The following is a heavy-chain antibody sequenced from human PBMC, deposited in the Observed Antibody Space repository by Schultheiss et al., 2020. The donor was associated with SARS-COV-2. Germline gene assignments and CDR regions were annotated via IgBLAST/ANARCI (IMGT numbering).Heavy chain of an antibody. CDR3: ARLDYSSGYYYVGWFDP. V-gene: IGHV4-38-2*01. D-gene: IGHD3-22*01. CDR2: IFHSGST. CDR1: GYSITSDSY. Sequence: SETLSLTCAVSGYSITSDSYWGWIRQPPGKGLEWIGSIFHSGSTYYNPSLKSRVTISVDTSKNQFSLKLSSVTAADTAVYYCARLDYSSGYYYVGWFDPWGQGTLVTVSS. J-gene: IGHJ5*02.